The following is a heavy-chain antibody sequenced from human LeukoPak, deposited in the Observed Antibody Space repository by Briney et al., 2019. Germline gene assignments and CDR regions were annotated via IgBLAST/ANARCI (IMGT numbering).Heavy chain of an antibody. J-gene: IGHJ4*02. CDR1: GGSFSGYY. Sequence: KPSETLSLTCAVYGGSFSGYYWSWIRQPPGKGLEWIGEINHSGSTNYNPSLKSRVTISVDTSKNQFPLKLSSVTAADTAVYYCAMDTYSSATYWGQGTLVTVSS. CDR2: INHSGST. D-gene: IGHD6-19*01. CDR3: AMDTYSSATY. V-gene: IGHV4-34*01.